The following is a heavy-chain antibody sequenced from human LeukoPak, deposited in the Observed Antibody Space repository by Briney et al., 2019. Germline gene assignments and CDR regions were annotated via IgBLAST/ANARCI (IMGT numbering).Heavy chain of an antibody. CDR3: ATQKRTDFWSGYTWLGNYYYYYYMDV. J-gene: IGHJ6*03. Sequence: GGSLRLSCAASGFTFSSYAVHWVRQAPGKGLEWVAVISYDGSNKYYADYVKGRFTISRDNSKNTLYLQMNSLRAEDTAVYYCATQKRTDFWSGYTWLGNYYYYYYMDVWGKGTTVTVSS. CDR2: ISYDGSNK. V-gene: IGHV3-30*01. D-gene: IGHD3-3*01. CDR1: GFTFSSYA.